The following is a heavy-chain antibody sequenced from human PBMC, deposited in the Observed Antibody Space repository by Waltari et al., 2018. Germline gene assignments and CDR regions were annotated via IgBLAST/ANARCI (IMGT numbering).Heavy chain of an antibody. V-gene: IGHV3-30*02. Sequence: QVNLVESGGGVVQPGGSLRLSCAPSGFTFSNFGMHWFRQAPCKGLGWVVFIWLVGCDKFYADSVRGRFTISRDNSARTLYLDMDSLRLDDTAMYYCAKDAFGNTYLDFWGQGTLVTVSS. CDR1: GFTFSNFG. CDR2: IWLVGCDK. J-gene: IGHJ4*02. D-gene: IGHD2-2*02. CDR3: AKDAFGNTYLDF.